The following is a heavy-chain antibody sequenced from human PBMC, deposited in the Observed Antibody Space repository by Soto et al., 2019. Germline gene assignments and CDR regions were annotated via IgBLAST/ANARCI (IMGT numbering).Heavy chain of an antibody. CDR1: GFTVSSNY. J-gene: IGHJ6*02. CDR2: IYSGGST. D-gene: IGHD3-10*01. Sequence: PGGSLGLSCAASGFTVSSNYMSWVRQAPGKGLEWVSVIYSGGSTYYADSVKGRFTISRDNSKNTLYLQMNSLRAEDTAVYYCARDSRTGSYYYYYYGMDVWGQGTTVTVSS. CDR3: ARDSRTGSYYYYYYGMDV. V-gene: IGHV3-53*01.